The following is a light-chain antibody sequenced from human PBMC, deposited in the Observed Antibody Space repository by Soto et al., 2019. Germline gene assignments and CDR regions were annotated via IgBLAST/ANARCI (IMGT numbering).Light chain of an antibody. Sequence: QSVLTQPASVSGSPGQSITISCTGTSSDVGGYNYVSWYQQHPGKAPKLMIYDVSNRPSGVSNRFSGSKSGNTASLTISGLQAEDEAHYYGSSYTSSSTVVFGGGTKLTVL. CDR1: SSDVGGYNY. CDR3: SSYTSSSTVV. CDR2: DVS. J-gene: IGLJ2*01. V-gene: IGLV2-14*01.